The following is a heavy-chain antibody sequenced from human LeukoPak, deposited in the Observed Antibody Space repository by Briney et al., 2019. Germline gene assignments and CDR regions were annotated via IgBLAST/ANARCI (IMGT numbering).Heavy chain of an antibody. D-gene: IGHD1-26*01. CDR1: GYSFSSYW. J-gene: IGHJ3*02. Sequence: GESLKISWKGSGYSFSSYWIGWVRQMPGKGLEWMGIIYPGDSDTIYNPSFRGQVTISADKSISTAYLQCSLKASDTAMYYCARSGSLGAFDIWGQGTMVTVSS. CDR2: IYPGDSDT. CDR3: ARSGSLGAFDI. V-gene: IGHV5-51*01.